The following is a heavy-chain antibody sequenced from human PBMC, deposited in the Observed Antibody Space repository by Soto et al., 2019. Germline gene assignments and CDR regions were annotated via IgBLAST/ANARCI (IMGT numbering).Heavy chain of an antibody. CDR2: ISSSGTTI. Sequence: LRLSCAASGFSFSSYEMNYVRQAPGKGLEWVSYISSSGTTIYYAGSVKGRFTIPRDNAKNSLYLQMNSLRAEDTAVYYCASMIFGVVNDYSYYGMDVWGQGTTVTVSS. J-gene: IGHJ6*02. CDR1: GFSFSSYE. D-gene: IGHD3-3*01. CDR3: ASMIFGVVNDYSYYGMDV. V-gene: IGHV3-48*03.